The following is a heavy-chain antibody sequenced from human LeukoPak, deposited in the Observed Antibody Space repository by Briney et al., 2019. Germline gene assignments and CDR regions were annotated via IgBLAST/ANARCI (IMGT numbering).Heavy chain of an antibody. J-gene: IGHJ4*02. D-gene: IGHD6-13*01. CDR1: GGSISSGVYY. V-gene: IGHV4-39*01. CDR3: ARHLSSNWYLGYFDF. CDR2: VYYTGST. Sequence: SETLSLTCTVSGGSISSGVYYWGWIRQPPGKGLEWIGSVYYTGSTYFNPSLKSRLTISADTSKNQLSLKLRSVTAADTAVYYCARHLSSNWYLGYFDFWGQGTLVTVSS.